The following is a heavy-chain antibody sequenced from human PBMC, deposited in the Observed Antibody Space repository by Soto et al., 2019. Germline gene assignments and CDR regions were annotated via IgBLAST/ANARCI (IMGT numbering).Heavy chain of an antibody. V-gene: IGHV3-15*01. Sequence: EVQMVESGGDLVEPGGSLRLSCVTSGFMFSSAWMSWVRQGPGKGLEWVARIKSKNDGGAADYAEPVNSRFSISRDDSKSTVYLQMNSLRAEDTALYYCVEGWNDFWGQGTLVTVSS. CDR1: GFMFSSAW. CDR3: VEGWNDF. CDR2: IKSKNDGGAA. J-gene: IGHJ4*02. D-gene: IGHD1-1*01.